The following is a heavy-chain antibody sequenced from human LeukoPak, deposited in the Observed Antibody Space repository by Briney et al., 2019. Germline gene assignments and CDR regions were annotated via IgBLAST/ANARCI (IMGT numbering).Heavy chain of an antibody. V-gene: IGHV4-59*12. CDR3: ARASYRSNNAFDI. CDR2: IYNSGST. CDR1: GGSITSYY. J-gene: IGHJ3*02. D-gene: IGHD6-13*01. Sequence: SETLSLTCTVSGGSITSYYWSWLRQPPGKGLEWIAYIYNSGSTNYNPSLKSRVTISVDTSKNQFSLKLSSVTAADTAVYYCARASYRSNNAFDIWGQGTMVTVSS.